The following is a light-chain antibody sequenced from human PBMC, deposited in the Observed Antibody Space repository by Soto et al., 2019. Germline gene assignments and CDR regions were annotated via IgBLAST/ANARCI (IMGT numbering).Light chain of an antibody. CDR2: DVS. J-gene: IGLJ1*01. CDR3: NSYTGSSTLV. Sequence: QSALTQPASVSGSPGQSITISCTGTSSDVGGYNYVSWYQQHPGKAPKLMMYDVSNRPSGVSNRFSGSKSGNTASLTISGLQAEDEADYYCNSYTGSSTLVFGTGTKVTAL. V-gene: IGLV2-14*01. CDR1: SSDVGGYNY.